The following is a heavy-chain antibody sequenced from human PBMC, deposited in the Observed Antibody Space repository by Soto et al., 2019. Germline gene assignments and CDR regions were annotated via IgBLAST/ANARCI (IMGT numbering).Heavy chain of an antibody. V-gene: IGHV3-33*01. J-gene: IGHJ6*02. CDR3: ARDSKQWLGVYYGMDV. Sequence: GGSLRLSCAASGFTFSSYGMHWVRQAPGKGLEGVAVIWYDGSNKYYADSVKGRFTISRDNSKNTLYLQMNSLRAEDTAVYYCARDSKQWLGVYYGMDVWGQGTTVTVSS. CDR2: IWYDGSNK. CDR1: GFTFSSYG. D-gene: IGHD6-19*01.